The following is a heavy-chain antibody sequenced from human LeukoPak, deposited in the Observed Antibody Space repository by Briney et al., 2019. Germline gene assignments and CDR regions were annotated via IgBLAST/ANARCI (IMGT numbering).Heavy chain of an antibody. CDR2: ISYDGSNT. V-gene: IGHV3-30*18. J-gene: IGHJ4*02. CDR1: GFTFSAYG. CDR3: AKDRQSKVNYFDS. Sequence: GRSLRLSCAASGFTFSAYGVHWVRQAPGKGLEWVAVISYDGSNTYYADSVKGRFTISRDNSKNTLFLQMNSLRTEDTAVYYCAKDRQSKVNYFDSWGQGTLVTVSS. D-gene: IGHD4-11*01.